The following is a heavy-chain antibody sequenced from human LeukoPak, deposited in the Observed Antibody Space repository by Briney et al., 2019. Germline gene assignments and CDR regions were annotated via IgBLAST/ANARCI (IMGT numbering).Heavy chain of an antibody. CDR2: IYSGGGT. V-gene: IGHV3-53*01. CDR3: ARVVPAVKGAYFDY. Sequence: GGSLRLSCAASGFTVSSNYMTWVRQAPRKGLEWVSVIYSGGGTNYADSVKGRFTISRDNSKNTLYLQMNSLRAEDTAVYYCARVVPAVKGAYFDYWGQGTLVTVSS. CDR1: GFTVSSNY. D-gene: IGHD6-6*01. J-gene: IGHJ4*02.